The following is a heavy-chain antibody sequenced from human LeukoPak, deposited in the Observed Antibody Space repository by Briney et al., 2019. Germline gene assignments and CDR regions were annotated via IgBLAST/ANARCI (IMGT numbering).Heavy chain of an antibody. CDR1: GFIFSDYD. CDR3: SKGWTNALFGVDY. J-gene: IGHJ4*02. V-gene: IGHV3-11*01. D-gene: IGHD1/OR15-1a*01. Sequence: GGSLRLSCEGSGFIFSDYDMNWVRQAPGRGLEWVSHISSGGSTDYYADSLRGRFTISRDNTKNSLYLQMNSLRAEDTAVYYCSKGWTNALFGVDYWGQGTLVTVSS. CDR2: ISSGGSTD.